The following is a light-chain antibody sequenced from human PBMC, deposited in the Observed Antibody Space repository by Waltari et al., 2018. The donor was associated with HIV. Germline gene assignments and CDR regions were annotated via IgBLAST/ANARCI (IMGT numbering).Light chain of an antibody. Sequence: QSALTQPASVSGSPGQSITISCTGTSSDVGHYNYVSWYQQHPDKAPKLIIYDVSTRPSGISDRFSGSKSGNTASLTISGLQNDDEADYFCSSYTGSSTLGVFGTGTRVTVL. J-gene: IGLJ1*01. CDR1: SSDVGHYNY. CDR3: SSYTGSSTLGV. V-gene: IGLV2-14*03. CDR2: DVS.